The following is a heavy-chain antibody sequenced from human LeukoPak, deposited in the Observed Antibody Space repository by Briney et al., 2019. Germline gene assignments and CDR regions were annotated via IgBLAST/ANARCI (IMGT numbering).Heavy chain of an antibody. CDR2: ISYDGSNK. D-gene: IGHD6-13*01. V-gene: IGHV3-30*03. CDR1: GFTFSNYG. CDR3: ARDSGRVKLYSSSWYYFDY. Sequence: GRSLTLSCAASGFTFSNYGMHWVRQAPGKGLEWVAVISYDGSNKYYADSVKGRFTISRDNSKNTLYLQMNSLRAEDTAVYYCARDSGRVKLYSSSWYYFDYWGQGTLVTVSS. J-gene: IGHJ4*02.